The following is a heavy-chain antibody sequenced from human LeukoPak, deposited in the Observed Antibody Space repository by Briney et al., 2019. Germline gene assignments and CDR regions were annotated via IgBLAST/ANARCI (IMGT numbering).Heavy chain of an antibody. CDR1: GFTFSSYG. D-gene: IGHD3-10*01. V-gene: IGHV3-30*18. J-gene: IGHJ4*02. CDR3: AKDSGRLAALVRGVIPRNY. CDR2: ISYDRSNK. Sequence: GGSLTLSCAASGFTFSSYGMHWVRQAPGKALERVAVISYDRSNKYYPDSVKGRFTISRDNSKNTLYLQMNSLRAEDTAVYYCAKDSGRLAALVRGVIPRNYWGQGTLVTVSS.